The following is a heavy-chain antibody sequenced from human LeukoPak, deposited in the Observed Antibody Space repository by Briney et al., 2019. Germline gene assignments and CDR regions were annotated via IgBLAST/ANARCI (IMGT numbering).Heavy chain of an antibody. D-gene: IGHD3-10*01. J-gene: IGHJ4*02. CDR3: ARDRAMVRGVGLFGY. V-gene: IGHV1-18*01. CDR2: ISAYNGNT. Sequence: ASVKVSCKASGYTFTSYGISWVRQAPGQGLEWMGWISAYNGNTNYAQKLQGRVTMTTDTSTSTAYMELRSLRSDDTAVYYCARDRAMVRGVGLFGYWGQGTLVTVSS. CDR1: GYTFTSYG.